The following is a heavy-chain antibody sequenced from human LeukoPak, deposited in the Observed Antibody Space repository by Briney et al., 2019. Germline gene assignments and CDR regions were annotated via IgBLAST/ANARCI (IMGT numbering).Heavy chain of an antibody. CDR3: ARTWIPYGMDV. D-gene: IGHD5-12*01. CDR1: RYTFTGFD. J-gene: IGHJ6*02. Sequence: ASLKLSCKASRYTFTGFDMHWVRQAPGQRLECMGWINPNIGGTNYAQNFQGRVTMTRDTCIRTAYMELSRLRSEDTPVYYCARTWIPYGMDVGGQGTTVTVSS. V-gene: IGHV1-2*02. CDR2: INPNIGGT.